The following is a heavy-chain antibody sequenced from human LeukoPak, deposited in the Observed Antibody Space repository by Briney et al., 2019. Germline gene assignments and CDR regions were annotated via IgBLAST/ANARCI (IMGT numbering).Heavy chain of an antibody. Sequence: ASVEVSCKASGYTFMNYYIHWVRQAPGQGLEWMGIINPSGGSTSYAQKFQGRVTMTRDTSTSTVYMELSSLRSEDTAVYYCARALGYFDGMHVWGQGTTVTVSS. CDR2: INPSGGST. CDR1: GYTFMNYY. CDR3: ARALGYFDGMHV. J-gene: IGHJ6*02. V-gene: IGHV1-46*01. D-gene: IGHD3-9*01.